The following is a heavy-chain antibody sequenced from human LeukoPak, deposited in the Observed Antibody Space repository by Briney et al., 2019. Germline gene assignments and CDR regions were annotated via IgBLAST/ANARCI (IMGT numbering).Heavy chain of an antibody. D-gene: IGHD6-19*01. CDR1: GYTFTSYG. CDR3: ARDPYSSGWYVPFDY. CDR2: ISAYNGNT. V-gene: IGHV1-18*01. Sequence: ASVKASCKASGYTFTSYGISWVRQAPGQGLEWMGWISAYNGNTNYAQKLQGRVTMTTDTSTSTAYMELRSLRSDDTAVYYCARDPYSSGWYVPFDYWGQGTLVTVSS. J-gene: IGHJ4*02.